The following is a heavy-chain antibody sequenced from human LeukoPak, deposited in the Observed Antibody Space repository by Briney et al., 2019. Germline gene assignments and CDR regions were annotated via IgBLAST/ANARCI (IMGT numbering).Heavy chain of an antibody. CDR3: AKDRYSYAFEYSDS. Sequence: PGGSLRLSCAASGFTFSDYWIHWVRQAPGKGLVWVSRINTDGSITNYADSVKGRFTISRDNSKSTLSLQVSSLRTEDTAVYYCAKDRYSYAFEYSDSWGQGTLVTVSS. CDR1: GFTFSDYW. V-gene: IGHV3-74*01. D-gene: IGHD5-18*01. CDR2: INTDGSIT. J-gene: IGHJ4*02.